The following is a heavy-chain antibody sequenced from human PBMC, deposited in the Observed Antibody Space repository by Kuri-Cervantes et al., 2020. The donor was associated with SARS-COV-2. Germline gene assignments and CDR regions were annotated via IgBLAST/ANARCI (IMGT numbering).Heavy chain of an antibody. CDR2: ISSNGGST. D-gene: IGHD2-8*01. Sequence: GESLKISCSASGFTFSSYAMHWVRQAPGKGLEYVSAISSNGGSTYYADSVTGRFNISRDNSKNTLYLQMSSLRAEDTAVYYCAKAPDGPDDYWGQGTLVTVSS. J-gene: IGHJ4*02. CDR1: GFTFSSYA. V-gene: IGHV3-64D*06. CDR3: AKAPDGPDDY.